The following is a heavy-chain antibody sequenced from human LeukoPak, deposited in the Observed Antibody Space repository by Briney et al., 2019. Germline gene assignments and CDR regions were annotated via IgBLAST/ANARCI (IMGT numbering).Heavy chain of an antibody. CDR2: ISGSGSNI. J-gene: IGHJ4*02. Sequence: GGSLRLSCAASGFTFSSYEMNWVRQAPGKGLEWLSYISGSGSNIYYANSVKGRFTISRDNAKNSLYLQMNSLRAEDTAVYYCARDTAMVPFDYWGQGTLVTVSS. CDR3: ARDTAMVPFDY. CDR1: GFTFSSYE. V-gene: IGHV3-48*03. D-gene: IGHD5-18*01.